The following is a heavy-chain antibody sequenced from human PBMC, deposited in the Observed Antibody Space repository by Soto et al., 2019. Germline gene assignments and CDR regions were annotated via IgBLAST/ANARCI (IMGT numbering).Heavy chain of an antibody. CDR1: GFAVRSKY. D-gene: IGHD2-2*01. CDR3: ARDDFRFDCCSYCGLRVVH. Sequence: GGSLSLSCATSGFAVRSKYITWVRPAPGKGLEWVSLIQSGGTTYYADSVKCRFTISRATSENPLPLQMDSLRVEDTAVYYCARDDFRFDCCSYCGLRVVHWGKG. J-gene: IGHJ4*01. CDR2: IQSGGTT. V-gene: IGHV3-66*01.